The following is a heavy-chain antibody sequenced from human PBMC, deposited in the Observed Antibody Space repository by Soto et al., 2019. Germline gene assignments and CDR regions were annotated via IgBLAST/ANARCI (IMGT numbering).Heavy chain of an antibody. V-gene: IGHV2-5*02. Sequence: QITSKESGPTLVKPTQTLTLTCTFSGFSFISSGVGVGWIRQPPGRALEWLALIYWDEDKRYSPSLKGRLTITKDTSTNEVVLTMTNVDREDTGTYYCAHKGGRGAGMDVWGQGTTVTVS. CDR3: AHKGGRGAGMDV. J-gene: IGHJ6*02. CDR2: IYWDEDK. CDR1: GFSFISSGVG. D-gene: IGHD2-15*01.